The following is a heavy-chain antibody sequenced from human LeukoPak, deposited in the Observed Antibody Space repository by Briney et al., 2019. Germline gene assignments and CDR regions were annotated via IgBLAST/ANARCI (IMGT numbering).Heavy chain of an antibody. CDR2: MTWNGGSL. V-gene: IGHV3-20*04. CDR3: VRGYQPFYSPAMDV. D-gene: IGHD2-21*01. CDR1: GFTFGDYG. Sequence: PGGSLRLSCTTSGFTFGDYGLTWVRQAPGKGLEWVCGMTWNGGSLAYAGSVKGRFTISRDNAKKILYLQMNSLRDEDTALYYFVRGYQPFYSPAMDVWGKGTTVIVSS. J-gene: IGHJ6*03.